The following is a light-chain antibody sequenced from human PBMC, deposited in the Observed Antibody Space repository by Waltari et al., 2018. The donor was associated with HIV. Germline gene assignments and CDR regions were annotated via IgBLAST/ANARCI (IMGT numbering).Light chain of an antibody. CDR2: GYN. Sequence: QSVLTQPHSASGTPGQRVIISCSGSNSNVGSDVVNWYQQLPGTAPKRLIYGYNAPPSGVPDRCSGSKSAASASLAISDLQSEDEAEYYCAAWDARLNEYLFGTGTKVTVL. CDR1: NSNVGSDV. CDR3: AAWDARLNEYL. V-gene: IGLV1-44*01. J-gene: IGLJ1*01.